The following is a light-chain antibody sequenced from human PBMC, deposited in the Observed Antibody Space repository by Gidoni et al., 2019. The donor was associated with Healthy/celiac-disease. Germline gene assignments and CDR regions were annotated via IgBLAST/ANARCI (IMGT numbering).Light chain of an antibody. CDR2: WAS. J-gene: IGKJ2*01. CDR3: QQYYSTPRA. Sequence: DIVMTQSPHSLAVSLGERATINCKSSLSVLYSSNNKNYLAWYQQKPGQPPKLLIYWASTRESGVPDRFSGSGSGTDFTLTISSLQAEDVAVYYCQQYYSTPRAFGQGTKLEIK. CDR1: LSVLYSSNNKNY. V-gene: IGKV4-1*01.